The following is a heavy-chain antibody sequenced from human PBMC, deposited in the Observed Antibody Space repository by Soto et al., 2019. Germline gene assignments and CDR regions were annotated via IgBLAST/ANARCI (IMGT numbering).Heavy chain of an antibody. Sequence: QVQLVQSGAEVKKPGASVKVSCKASGYTFTGYYMHWVRQAPGQGLEWMGWINPNSVGTNYAQKFQGWVTMTRDTSISTAYMELSRLRSDDTAVYYCARDEHSSSWSSYYYYGMDVWGQGTTVTVSS. D-gene: IGHD6-13*01. CDR3: ARDEHSSSWSSYYYYGMDV. CDR1: GYTFTGYY. CDR2: INPNSVGT. V-gene: IGHV1-2*04. J-gene: IGHJ6*02.